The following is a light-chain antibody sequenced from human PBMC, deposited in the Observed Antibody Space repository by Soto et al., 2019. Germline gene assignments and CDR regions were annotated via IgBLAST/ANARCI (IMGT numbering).Light chain of an antibody. CDR3: MQALQTPIT. J-gene: IGKJ5*01. V-gene: IGKV2-28*01. CDR1: QSLLHSNGYNY. Sequence: DIVMTQSPLSLPVTPGEPASISCRSSQSLLHSNGYNYLDWYLQKPGQSPQLLIYLGSNRASGVPDRFSGSGSGTDFTLEISRVEAEDVGVYYCMQALQTPITFGQGTRLEMK. CDR2: LGS.